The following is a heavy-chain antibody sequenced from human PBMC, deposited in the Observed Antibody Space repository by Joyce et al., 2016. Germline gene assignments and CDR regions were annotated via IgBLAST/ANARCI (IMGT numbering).Heavy chain of an antibody. CDR1: GGSIRSDSSY. V-gene: IGHV4-31*03. Sequence: QVQLQESGPRLVKPSQTLSLTCTVSGGSIRSDSSYWSWFRQSPGKGLEWVGFIFYSGNTYYNPSLKGRGTIAIDTSNRLFSLKLTSVTAADTATYYCARVRRYFDNSGYPDFWGQGTLVIVSS. J-gene: IGHJ4*02. CDR3: ARVRRYFDNSGYPDF. D-gene: IGHD3-22*01. CDR2: IFYSGNT.